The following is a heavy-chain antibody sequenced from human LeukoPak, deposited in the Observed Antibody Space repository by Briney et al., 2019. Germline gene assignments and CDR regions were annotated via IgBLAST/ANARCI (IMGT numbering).Heavy chain of an antibody. CDR2: INYSGST. Sequence: SETLSLTCTVSGGSISSYYWSWIRQPPGKGLEWIGYINYSGSTNYNPSLKSRVTISVDTSKNQFSLKLSSVTAADTAVYYCARSWVRGATRWFDPWGQGTLVTVSS. D-gene: IGHD3-10*01. CDR1: GGSISSYY. J-gene: IGHJ5*02. CDR3: ARSWVRGATRWFDP. V-gene: IGHV4-59*01.